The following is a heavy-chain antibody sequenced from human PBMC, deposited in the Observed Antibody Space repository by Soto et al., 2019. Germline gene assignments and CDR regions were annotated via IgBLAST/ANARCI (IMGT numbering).Heavy chain of an antibody. CDR1: GFNFSNRW. CDR3: ARESGDWPLNWFDP. CDR2: ITSDGKSK. Sequence: GSLRLSCASSGFNFSNRWMHWVLQRPAEGLVWVSRITSDGKSKDYAESVKGRFTISRDNAKNTLYLQMNGLTAEDTAVYYCARESGDWPLNWFDPWGQGTLVTVSS. D-gene: IGHD2-21*02. V-gene: IGHV3-74*01. J-gene: IGHJ5*02.